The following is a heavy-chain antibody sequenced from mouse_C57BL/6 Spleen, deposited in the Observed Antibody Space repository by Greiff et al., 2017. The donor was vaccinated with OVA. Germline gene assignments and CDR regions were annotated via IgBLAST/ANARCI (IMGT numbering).Heavy chain of an antibody. CDR1: GYAFSSSW. V-gene: IGHV1-82*01. J-gene: IGHJ4*01. Sequence: QVQLQQSGPELVKPGASVKISCKASGYAFSSSWMNWVKQRPGKGLEWIGRIYPGDGDTNYNGKFKGKATLTADKSSSTAYMQLSSLTSEDSAVYFCARWDWEDAMDYWGQGTSVTVSS. CDR3: ARWDWEDAMDY. D-gene: IGHD4-1*01. CDR2: IYPGDGDT.